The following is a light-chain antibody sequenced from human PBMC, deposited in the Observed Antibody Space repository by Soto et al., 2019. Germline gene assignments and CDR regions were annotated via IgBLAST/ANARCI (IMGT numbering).Light chain of an antibody. J-gene: IGLJ1*01. Sequence: QLVLTQPPSASGSPGQSVTISCTGTSSDVGAYDYVSWYQEHPGKAPQLIIYEVIKRPSGVPDRFSGSKSGNTASLTVSGLQAEDEADYYCSSYAGTNNPYVFGTGTKLTVL. V-gene: IGLV2-8*01. CDR1: SSDVGAYDY. CDR3: SSYAGTNNPYV. CDR2: EVI.